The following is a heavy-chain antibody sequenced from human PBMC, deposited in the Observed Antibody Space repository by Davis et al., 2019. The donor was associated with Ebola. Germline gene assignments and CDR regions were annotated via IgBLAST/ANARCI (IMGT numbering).Heavy chain of an antibody. CDR1: GYTFTSYY. V-gene: IGHV1-18*04. Sequence: ASVKVSCKASGYTFTSYYMHWVRQAPGQGLEWMGWISAYNGNTNYAQKLQGRVTMTTDTSTSTAYMELRSLRSDDTAVYYCARAIVGATEWFDPWGQGTLVTVSS. J-gene: IGHJ5*02. CDR2: ISAYNGNT. D-gene: IGHD1-26*01. CDR3: ARAIVGATEWFDP.